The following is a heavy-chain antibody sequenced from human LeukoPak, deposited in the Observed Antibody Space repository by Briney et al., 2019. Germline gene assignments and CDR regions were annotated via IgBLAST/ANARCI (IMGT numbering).Heavy chain of an antibody. CDR1: GGSLSSYY. CDR2: IYYSGST. V-gene: IGHV4-59*01. D-gene: IGHD3-9*01. CDR3: ARGGLLRYFDWAIVH. J-gene: IGHJ5*02. Sequence: SETLSLTCTVSGGSLSSYYWSWIRPPPGKGLEWVGYIYYSGSTNYNPSLKSQVTISVDTSKNQFSLKLSSVTAADTAVYYCARGGLLRYFDWAIVHWGQGTLVTVSS.